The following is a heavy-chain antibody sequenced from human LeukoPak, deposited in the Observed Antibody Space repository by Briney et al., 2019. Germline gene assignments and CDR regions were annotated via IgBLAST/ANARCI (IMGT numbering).Heavy chain of an antibody. J-gene: IGHJ4*02. CDR2: LYYSGST. V-gene: IGHV4-34*01. CDR3: ARTHCEGDCFSAIRY. D-gene: IGHD2-21*02. CDR1: GGSFSGYY. Sequence: SETLSLTCAVYGGSFSGYYWSWIRQPPGKGLEWIGSLYYSGSTYYNPSLKSRVTMSVDTSKNQFSLKMNSATAADTAVYFCARTHCEGDCFSAIRYWGQGTPVTVSS.